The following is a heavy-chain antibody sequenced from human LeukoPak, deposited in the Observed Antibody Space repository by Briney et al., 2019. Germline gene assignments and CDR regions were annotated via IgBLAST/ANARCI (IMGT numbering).Heavy chain of an antibody. CDR3: ARDRGSQPFIDY. J-gene: IGHJ4*02. CDR1: GGSISSSSCY. D-gene: IGHD1-26*01. V-gene: IGHV4-39*07. Sequence: SETLSLTCIVSGGSISSSSCYWGWIRQPPGKGLEWIGSIYYSGSTYYNPSLKSRVAISVDTSKNQFSLKLSSVTAADTAVYYCARDRGSQPFIDYWGQGTLVTVSS. CDR2: IYYSGST.